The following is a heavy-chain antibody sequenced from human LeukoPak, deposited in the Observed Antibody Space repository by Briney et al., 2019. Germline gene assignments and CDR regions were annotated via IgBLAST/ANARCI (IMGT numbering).Heavy chain of an antibody. Sequence: ASVKVSCKASGYTFTSYDINWVRQATGQGLEWMGWMNSNSGNTGYAQKFQGRVTMTRNTSISAAYMELSRLRSEDTAVYYCARVDGDYLPYYFDYWGQGTLVTVSS. CDR1: GYTFTSYD. V-gene: IGHV1-8*01. D-gene: IGHD4-17*01. CDR2: MNSNSGNT. J-gene: IGHJ4*02. CDR3: ARVDGDYLPYYFDY.